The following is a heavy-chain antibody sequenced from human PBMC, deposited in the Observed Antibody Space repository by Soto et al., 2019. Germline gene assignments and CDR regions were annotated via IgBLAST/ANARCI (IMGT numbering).Heavy chain of an antibody. CDR3: AREVLTKGGSGQYDY. D-gene: IGHD3-10*01. CDR1: GGTFSSYT. J-gene: IGHJ4*02. Sequence: QVQLVQSGAEVKKPGSSVKVSCKASGGTFSSYTISWVRQAPGQGLEWMGRIIPILGIANYAQKFQGRVTITADKSTSTAYMELSSLRSEDTAVYYCAREVLTKGGSGQYDYWGQGTLVTVSS. CDR2: IIPILGIA. V-gene: IGHV1-69*08.